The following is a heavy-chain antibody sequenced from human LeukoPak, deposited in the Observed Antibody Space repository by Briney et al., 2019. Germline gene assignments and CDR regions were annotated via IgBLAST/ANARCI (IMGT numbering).Heavy chain of an antibody. CDR2: ISHSGNT. CDR3: VRDVGQLRSDY. J-gene: IGHJ4*02. CDR1: GYSISNDYF. Sequence: SETLSLTCVVSGYSISNDYFWGWIRQVPGKGLEWIGTISHSGNTYYKPSLTSRVTISLDTSKNQFSLKLSSVTAADTAVYYCVRDVGQLRSDYWGQGTLVTVSS. V-gene: IGHV4-38-2*02. D-gene: IGHD2-2*01.